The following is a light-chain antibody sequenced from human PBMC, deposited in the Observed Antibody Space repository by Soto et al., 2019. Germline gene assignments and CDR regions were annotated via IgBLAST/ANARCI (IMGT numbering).Light chain of an antibody. V-gene: IGKV3-15*01. CDR3: QPYNNWPPEDT. J-gene: IGKJ1*01. CDR1: QSVSSN. CDR2: GAS. Sequence: EIVMTQSPATLSVSPGERATLSCRASQSVSSNLAWYQQKPGQAPRLLIYGASTRATGIPARLSGSGSGTEFTLTISSLQSEDFAVYYCQPYNNWPPEDTFGQGTKVEIK.